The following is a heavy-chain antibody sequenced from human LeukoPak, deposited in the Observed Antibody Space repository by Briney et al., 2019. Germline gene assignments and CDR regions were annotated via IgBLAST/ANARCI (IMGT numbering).Heavy chain of an antibody. J-gene: IGHJ5*02. V-gene: IGHV3-48*01. Sequence: PGGSLRLSCAASGFTFDYFAMSWVWQTPGKGLEWIAYISRISTAIQYADSVKGRFTISIDNGENSLFLQMNSLRVELTAQYYCARDAYNWADLWGQGTLVTVSS. CDR2: ISRISTAI. CDR1: GFTFDYFA. D-gene: IGHD5-24*01. CDR3: ARDAYNWADL.